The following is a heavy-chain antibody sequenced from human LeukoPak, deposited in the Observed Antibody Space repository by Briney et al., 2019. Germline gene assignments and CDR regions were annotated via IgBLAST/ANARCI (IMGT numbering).Heavy chain of an antibody. J-gene: IGHJ4*02. CDR2: IYSGGST. V-gene: IGHV3-53*01. CDR1: GFTVSSNY. CDR3: ARDYYGSGSYE. Sequence: QPGGSLRLSCAASGFTVSSNYMSWVRQAPGKGLEWVSIIYSGGSTYYADSVKGRFTISRDNSKNTLYLQMNTLGAEDTAVYYCARDYYGSGSYEWGQGTLATVSS. D-gene: IGHD3-10*01.